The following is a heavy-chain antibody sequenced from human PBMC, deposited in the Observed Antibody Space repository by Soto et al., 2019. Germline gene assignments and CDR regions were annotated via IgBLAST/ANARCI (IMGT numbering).Heavy chain of an antibody. Sequence: SETLSLTCTVSGGSISSYYWSWIRQPPGKGLEWIGYIYYSGSTNYNPSLKSRVTISVDTSKNQFSLKLSSVTAADTAVYYCAREDCTNGVCYVVFDIWGQGTMVTVSS. CDR3: AREDCTNGVCYVVFDI. J-gene: IGHJ3*02. CDR2: IYYSGST. CDR1: GGSISSYY. V-gene: IGHV4-59*01. D-gene: IGHD2-8*01.